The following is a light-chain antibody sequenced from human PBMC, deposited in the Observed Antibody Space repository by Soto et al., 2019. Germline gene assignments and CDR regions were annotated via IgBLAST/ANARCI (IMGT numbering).Light chain of an antibody. CDR3: QVWDSSSNHSV. V-gene: IGLV3-21*04. J-gene: IGLJ1*01. Sequence: SSELTQPPSVSVAPGKTARITCGGNNIRSKSVHWNQQKPGQAPVLVIYYDSDRPSGIPERFSGSNSGNTATLTISRVEAGDEADYYCQVWDSSSNHSVFGTGTKVTVL. CDR1: NIRSKS. CDR2: YDS.